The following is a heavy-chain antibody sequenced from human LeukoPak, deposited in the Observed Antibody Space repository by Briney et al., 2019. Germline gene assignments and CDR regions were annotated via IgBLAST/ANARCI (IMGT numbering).Heavy chain of an antibody. CDR3: ARXHGXSWLYYYYGMDV. CDR1: GGSFSGYY. V-gene: IGHV4-34*01. CDR2: INHSGST. D-gene: IGHD6-13*01. J-gene: IGHJ6*02. Sequence: PSETLSLTCAVYGGSFSGYYWSWIRQPPGKGLEWIGEINHSGSTNYNPSLKSRVTISVDTSKNQFSLKLSSVTAVDTAVYYCARXHGXSWLYYYYGMDVWGQGTTVTVSS.